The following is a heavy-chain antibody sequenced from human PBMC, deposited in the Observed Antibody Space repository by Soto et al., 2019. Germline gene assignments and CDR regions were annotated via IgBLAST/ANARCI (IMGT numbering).Heavy chain of an antibody. D-gene: IGHD4-17*01. V-gene: IGHV4-39*01. Sequence: SETLSLTCTVSGGSISSSSYYWGWIRHPPGKGLEWIGSIYYSGSTYYNPSLKSRVTISVDTSKNQFSLKLSSVTAADTAVYYCARHESTHGDLGFYYYGMDVWGQVTTVTVSS. J-gene: IGHJ6*02. CDR1: GGSISSSSYY. CDR3: ARHESTHGDLGFYYYGMDV. CDR2: IYYSGST.